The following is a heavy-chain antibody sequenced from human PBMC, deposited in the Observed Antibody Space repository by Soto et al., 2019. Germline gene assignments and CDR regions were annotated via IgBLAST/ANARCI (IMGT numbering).Heavy chain of an antibody. J-gene: IGHJ3*02. D-gene: IGHD3-9*01. V-gene: IGHV1-69*04. Sequence: SVKVSCKASGGTFSSYTISWVRQAPGQGLEWMGRIIPILGIANYAQKFQGRVTITADKSTSTAYMELSSLRSEDTAVYYCAREHYDILTGYYNLGAFDIWGQGTMVTVSS. CDR2: IIPILGIA. CDR1: GGTFSSYT. CDR3: AREHYDILTGYYNLGAFDI.